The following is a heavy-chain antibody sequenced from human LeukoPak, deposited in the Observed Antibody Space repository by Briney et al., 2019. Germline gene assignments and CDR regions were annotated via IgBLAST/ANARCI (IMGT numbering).Heavy chain of an antibody. Sequence: ASVKVSCKASGYTFTSYGISWVRQAPGQGLEWMGWISAYNGNTNYAQKLQGRVTMTTDTSTSTAYMELRSLRSDDTAVFYCARGISGSYYYYYMDVWGKGTTATVSS. CDR3: ARGISGSYYYYYMDV. V-gene: IGHV1-18*01. J-gene: IGHJ6*03. CDR2: ISAYNGNT. D-gene: IGHD3-10*01. CDR1: GYTFTSYG.